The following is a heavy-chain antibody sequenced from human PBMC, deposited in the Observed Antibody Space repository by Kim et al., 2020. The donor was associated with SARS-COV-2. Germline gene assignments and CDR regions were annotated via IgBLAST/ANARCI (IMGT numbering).Heavy chain of an antibody. CDR1: GYTFTSFG. J-gene: IGHJ4*02. CDR2: ISAANGNT. Sequence: ASVKVSCTASGYTFTSFGIIWVRQAPGQGLEWMGWISAANGNTKHARNLQDRVTMTTDTSTGTAYMEVTSLRSDDTSVYYCARGRPTLYSGTQRDFDLWGQGTLVIVSS. D-gene: IGHD1-26*01. CDR3: ARGRPTLYSGTQRDFDL. V-gene: IGHV1-18*01.